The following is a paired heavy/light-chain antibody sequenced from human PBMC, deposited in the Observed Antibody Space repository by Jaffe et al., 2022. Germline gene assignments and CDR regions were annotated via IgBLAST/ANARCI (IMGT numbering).Heavy chain of an antibody. CDR1: GFTFSNAW. D-gene: IGHD6-13*01. CDR2: IKSKTDGGTT. CDR3: TTIGAAGAWRDVYYYYYYYMDV. J-gene: IGHJ6*03. Sequence: EVQLVESGGGLVKPGGSLRLSCAASGFTFSNAWMSWVRQAPGKGLEWVGRIKSKTDGGTTDYAAPVKGRFTISRDDSKNTLYLQMNSLKTEDTAVYYCTTIGAAGAWRDVYYYYYYYMDVWGKGTTVTVSS. V-gene: IGHV3-15*01.
Light chain of an antibody. CDR1: QSISSY. CDR3: QQSYSTPPGA. V-gene: IGKV1-39*01. J-gene: IGKJ4*01. CDR2: AAS. Sequence: DIQMTQSPSSLSASVGDRVTITCRASQSISSYLNWYQQKPGKAPKLLIYAASSLQSGVPSRFSGSGSGTDFTLTISSLQPEDFATYYCQQSYSTPPGAFGGGTKVEIK.